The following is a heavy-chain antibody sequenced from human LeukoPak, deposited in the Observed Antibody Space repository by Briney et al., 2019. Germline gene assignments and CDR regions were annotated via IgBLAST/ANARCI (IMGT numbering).Heavy chain of an antibody. CDR1: GFTFSSYW. J-gene: IGHJ3*02. V-gene: IGHV3-9*01. Sequence: PGGSLRLSCAASGFTFSSYWMHWVRQAPGKGLEWVSGISWNSGSIGYADSVKGRFTISRDNAKNSLYLQMNSLRAEDTAVYYCARESPYGNNFASDTWGQGTRVTVSS. CDR3: ARESPYGNNFASDT. CDR2: ISWNSGSI. D-gene: IGHD4-17*01.